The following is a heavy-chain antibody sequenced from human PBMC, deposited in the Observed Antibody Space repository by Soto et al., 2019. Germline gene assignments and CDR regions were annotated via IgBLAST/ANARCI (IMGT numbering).Heavy chain of an antibody. D-gene: IGHD6-19*01. CDR2: VSHDGRNT. Sequence: GGSLRLSCAASGFTFSDYAMHWVRQAPGKGLEKVAVVSHDGRNTQYAEYVKGRFTISRDSSKNTVSLEMTSLRAEDMAFYYCAKGGRQWLVTSDFNYWGQGALVTVSS. CDR3: AKGGRQWLVTSDFNY. V-gene: IGHV3-30*18. CDR1: GFTFSDYA. J-gene: IGHJ4*02.